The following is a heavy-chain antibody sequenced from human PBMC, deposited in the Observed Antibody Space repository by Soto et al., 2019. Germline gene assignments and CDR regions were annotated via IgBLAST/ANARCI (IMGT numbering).Heavy chain of an antibody. V-gene: IGHV5-51*01. CDR3: ARQGYCSSTGFIYYGMDV. CDR1: GYSFTTYW. J-gene: IGHJ6*02. CDR2: IYPGDSDT. D-gene: IGHD2-2*01. Sequence: PGESLKISCKGSGYSFTTYWIAWVRQMPGKGLEWMGVIYPGDSDTKYRPSFQGQVTISADKSLSTAYLQWSSLKASDSAMYYCARQGYCSSTGFIYYGMDVWGQGTTVTVSS.